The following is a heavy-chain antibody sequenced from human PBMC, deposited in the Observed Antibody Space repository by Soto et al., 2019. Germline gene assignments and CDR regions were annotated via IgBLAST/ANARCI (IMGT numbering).Heavy chain of an antibody. J-gene: IGHJ4*02. CDR2: INTSGTK. Sequence: SEPMSLTCTVSSGSISGNYWSWIRQTAGSGLEWIGRINTSGTKNYNLSLKSRASMSVDTSKNQLSLKLSSVTAADTAGYYCAREGQGYTLVGFACWGKRARGTVSA. D-gene: IGHD1-26*01. CDR3: AREGQGYTLVGFAC. CDR1: SGSISGNY. V-gene: IGHV4-4*07.